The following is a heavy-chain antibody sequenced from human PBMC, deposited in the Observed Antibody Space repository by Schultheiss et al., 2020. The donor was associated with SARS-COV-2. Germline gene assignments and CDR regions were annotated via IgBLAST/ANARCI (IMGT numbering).Heavy chain of an antibody. J-gene: IGHJ3*02. CDR2: IIPIFGTA. D-gene: IGHD1-1*01. CDR3: ARDLGTGTTSGAFDI. V-gene: IGHV1-69*05. CDR1: GGTFSSYA. Sequence: KISCKASGGTFSSYAISWVRQAPGQGLEWMGGIIPIFGTANYAQKFQGRVTITRDTSASTAYMELSSLRSEDTAVYYCARDLGTGTTSGAFDIWGQGTMVTVSS.